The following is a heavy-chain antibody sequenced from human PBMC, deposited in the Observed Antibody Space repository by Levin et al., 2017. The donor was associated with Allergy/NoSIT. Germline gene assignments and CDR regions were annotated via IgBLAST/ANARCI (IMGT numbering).Heavy chain of an antibody. D-gene: IGHD4-17*01. CDR1: GFIFSSYA. V-gene: IGHV3-23*01. J-gene: IGHJ3*02. Sequence: GGSLRLSCAASGFIFSSYAMNWVRQAPGKGLEWVSGIRGSGGSTYYADSAKGRFTISRDNSKKTVYLQMHSLRAEDTAVYYCAKVWSPLDYGDAFDIWGQGTTVTVSP. CDR3: AKVWSPLDYGDAFDI. CDR2: IRGSGGST.